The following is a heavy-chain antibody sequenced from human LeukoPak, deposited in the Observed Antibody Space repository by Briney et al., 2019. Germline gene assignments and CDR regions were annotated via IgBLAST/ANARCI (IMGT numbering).Heavy chain of an antibody. V-gene: IGHV4-4*07. D-gene: IGHD2-15*01. J-gene: IGHJ5*02. CDR3: ARDSHGYCSGGSCYSGGWFDP. CDR2: IHTSGST. CDR1: GGSISSYY. Sequence: PSETLSLTCTVSGGSISSYYWSWIRQPAGKGLEWIGLIHTSGSTNYNPSLKSRVTVSVDTSKNQFSLKLSSVTAADTAVYYCARDSHGYCSGGSCYSGGWFDPWGQGTLVTVSS.